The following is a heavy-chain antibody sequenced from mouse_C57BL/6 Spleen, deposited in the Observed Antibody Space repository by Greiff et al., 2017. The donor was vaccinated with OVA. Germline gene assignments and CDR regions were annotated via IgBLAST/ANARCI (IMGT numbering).Heavy chain of an antibody. D-gene: IGHD4-1*01. CDR1: GYAFSSSW. Sequence: VKLQESGPELVKPGASVTISCKASGYAFSSSWMNWVKQRPGKGLEWIGRIYPGAGDTNYNGKFKGKATLTADKSSSTAYMQLSSLTSEDSAVYFCARSGIDYFDYWGQGTTLTVSS. V-gene: IGHV1-82*01. J-gene: IGHJ2*01. CDR2: IYPGAGDT. CDR3: ARSGIDYFDY.